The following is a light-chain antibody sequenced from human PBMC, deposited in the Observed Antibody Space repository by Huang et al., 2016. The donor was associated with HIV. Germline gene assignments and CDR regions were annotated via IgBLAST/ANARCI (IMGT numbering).Light chain of an antibody. Sequence: DIQMTQSPPSLSVSQGVRVTLTCRASQDIGNFLAWFQQKPGGIPKLLIYSASTWQVGVPSRFSGRGSGTEFTLTITNLQPEDVATYYCQRYDTAPRAFGPGTKVDIK. J-gene: IGKJ1*01. CDR3: QRYDTAPRA. CDR1: QDIGNF. CDR2: SAS. V-gene: IGKV1-27*01.